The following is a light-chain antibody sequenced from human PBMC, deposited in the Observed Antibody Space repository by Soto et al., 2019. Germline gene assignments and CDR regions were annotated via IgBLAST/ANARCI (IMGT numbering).Light chain of an antibody. J-gene: IGLJ1*01. V-gene: IGLV2-14*01. CDR2: EVS. Sequence: QSALAQPASVSGSPGQSITISCTGTSSDVGGYNYVSRYQQHLGKAPKLMIYEVSNRPSGVSNRFSGSKSGNTASLTISGLQAEDEADYYCSSYTSSSTYVFGTGTKVTVL. CDR1: SSDVGGYNY. CDR3: SSYTSSSTYV.